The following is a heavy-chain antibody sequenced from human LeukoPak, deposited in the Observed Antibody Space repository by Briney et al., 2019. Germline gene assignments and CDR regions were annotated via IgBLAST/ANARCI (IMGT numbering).Heavy chain of an antibody. CDR3: ARGPSISSNWYPGGDY. CDR1: GFIFSSYS. CDR2: ISSTSSYI. Sequence: PGGSLRLSCAASGFIFSSYSMNWVRHAPGKGLEWVSYISSTSSYIYYADSVKGRFTISRDNAKNSLYLQMNSLRAEDTAVYYCARGPSISSNWYPGGDYWGQGTLVTVSS. D-gene: IGHD6-13*01. V-gene: IGHV3-21*01. J-gene: IGHJ4*02.